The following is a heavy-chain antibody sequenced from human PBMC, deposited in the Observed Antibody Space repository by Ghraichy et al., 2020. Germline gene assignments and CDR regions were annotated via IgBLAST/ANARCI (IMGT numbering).Heavy chain of an antibody. V-gene: IGHV3-48*02. J-gene: IGHJ4*02. D-gene: IGHD3-16*02. CDR1: GFTFSSYS. CDR2: ISSSSSTI. Sequence: GGSLRLSCAASGFTFSSYSMNWVRQAPGKGLEWVSYISSSSSTIYYADSVKGRFTISRDNAKNSLYLQMNSLRDEDTAVYYCARDQGNYVWGSYRYGYFDYWGQGTVATVPS. CDR3: ARDQGNYVWGSYRYGYFDY.